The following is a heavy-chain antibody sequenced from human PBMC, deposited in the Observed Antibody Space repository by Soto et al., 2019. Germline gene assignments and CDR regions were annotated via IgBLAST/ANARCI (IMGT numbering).Heavy chain of an antibody. CDR1: GFTFSSYG. Sequence: GGSLRLSCAASGFTFSSYGMHWVRQAPGKGLEWVAVIWYDGSNKYYADSVKGRFTISRDNSKNTLYLQMNSLRAEDTAVYYCARDSQDIVVVVAATGPVDVWGKGTTVTVSS. D-gene: IGHD2-15*01. J-gene: IGHJ6*04. CDR3: ARDSQDIVVVVAATGPVDV. V-gene: IGHV3-33*01. CDR2: IWYDGSNK.